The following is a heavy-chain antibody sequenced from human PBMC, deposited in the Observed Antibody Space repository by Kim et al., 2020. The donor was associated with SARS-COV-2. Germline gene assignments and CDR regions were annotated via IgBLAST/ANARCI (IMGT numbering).Heavy chain of an antibody. J-gene: IGHJ4*02. CDR2: VNAGNGYT. D-gene: IGHD6-13*01. CDR3: ARGIAEAGALIYYFDN. CDR1: GYTFSSYA. Sequence: ASVKVSCKASGYTFSSYAIHWVRQAPGQRLAWMGWVNAGNGYTKYSQKFQGRVTFTRDTSATTSYMELSSLRSDDTAVYYCARGIAEAGALIYYFDNWGQGTLVTVSS. V-gene: IGHV1-3*01.